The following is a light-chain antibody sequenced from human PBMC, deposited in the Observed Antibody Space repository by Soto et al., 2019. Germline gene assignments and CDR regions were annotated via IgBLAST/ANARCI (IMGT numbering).Light chain of an antibody. CDR1: STDVGEYNY. CDR3: AAWDDSLNGRV. V-gene: IGLV2-8*01. CDR2: EVN. Sequence: QSALTQPPSASGSPGQSVTIPCAGTSTDVGEYNYVSWYQQHPGKVPKLIIFEVNKRPSGVPDRISGSKSGTSASLAISGLQSDDEADYYCAAWDDSLNGRVFGTGTKLTVL. J-gene: IGLJ1*01.